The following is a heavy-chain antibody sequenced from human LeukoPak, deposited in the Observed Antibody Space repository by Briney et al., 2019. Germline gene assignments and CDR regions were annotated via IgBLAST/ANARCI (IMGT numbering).Heavy chain of an antibody. J-gene: IGHJ4*02. CDR3: ARGNINFDY. Sequence: GGSLRLSCAASGITFSRYWMNWVRQAPGKGLEWVSSISGSSSYIYYADSVKGRFTISRDNAKNSLYLQMNSLRAEDTAVYYCARGNINFDYWGQGTLVTVSS. V-gene: IGHV3-21*01. CDR2: ISGSSSYI. CDR1: GITFSRYW.